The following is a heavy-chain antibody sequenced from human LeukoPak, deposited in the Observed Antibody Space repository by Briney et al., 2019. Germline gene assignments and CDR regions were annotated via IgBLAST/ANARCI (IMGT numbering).Heavy chain of an antibody. D-gene: IGHD6-13*01. V-gene: IGHV4-59*01. J-gene: IGHJ4*02. CDR3: ARGAGYSSSFFDY. Sequence: LETLSLTCTVSGGSISSYYWSWIRQPPGKGLEWIGYIYYSGSTNYNPSLKSRVTISVDTSKNQFSLKLSSVTAADTAVYYCARGAGYSSSFFDYWGQGTLVTVSS. CDR1: GGSISSYY. CDR2: IYYSGST.